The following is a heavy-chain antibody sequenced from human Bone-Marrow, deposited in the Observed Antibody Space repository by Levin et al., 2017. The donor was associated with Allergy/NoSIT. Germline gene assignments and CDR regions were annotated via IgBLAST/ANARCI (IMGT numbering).Heavy chain of an antibody. CDR2: ISWSGGSI. Sequence: QAGGSLRLSCEVTGFTFEDYAMHWVRQVPGKGLEWVSGISWSGGSIEYADFVKGRFTISRDNGKNSVFLQMNSVRAEDTAVYYCARDSSTLGSGMDVWGEGTTVTVSS. J-gene: IGHJ6*04. V-gene: IGHV3-9*01. CDR1: GFTFEDYA. CDR3: ARDSSTLGSGMDV. D-gene: IGHD6-13*01.